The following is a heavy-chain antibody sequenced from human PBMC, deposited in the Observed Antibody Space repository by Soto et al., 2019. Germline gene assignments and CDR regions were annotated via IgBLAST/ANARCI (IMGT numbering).Heavy chain of an antibody. V-gene: IGHV1-2*02. D-gene: IGHD5-18*01. J-gene: IGHJ4*02. Sequence: GASVKVSCKASGYTFRGYYMHWVRQAPGQGLEWLGWINPKSGDTKYSQNFQDRVTMTRDTSISTAYMELSRTTSDDTAVYYCSRMDTTMALDYWGQGTLVTVSS. CDR3: SRMDTTMALDY. CDR2: INPKSGDT. CDR1: GYTFRGYY.